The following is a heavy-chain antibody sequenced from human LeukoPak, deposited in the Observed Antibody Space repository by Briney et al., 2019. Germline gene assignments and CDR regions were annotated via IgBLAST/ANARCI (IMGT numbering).Heavy chain of an antibody. J-gene: IGHJ5*02. CDR2: INPNSGGT. CDR1: GYTFTGYY. Sequence: ASVKVSCKASGYTFTGYYMHWVRQAPGQGLELMGWINPNSGGTNYAQKFQGRVTMTRDTSISTAYMELSRLRSDDTAVYYCARGLGTYYDFWSGLNWFDPWGQGTLVTVSS. D-gene: IGHD3-3*01. V-gene: IGHV1-2*02. CDR3: ARGLGTYYDFWSGLNWFDP.